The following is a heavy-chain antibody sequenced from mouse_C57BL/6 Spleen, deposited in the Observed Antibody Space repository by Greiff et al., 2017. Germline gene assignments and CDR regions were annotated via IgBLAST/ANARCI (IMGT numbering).Heavy chain of an antibody. CDR3: ARVLLRYFDV. D-gene: IGHD1-1*01. CDR2: INPGSGGT. J-gene: IGHJ1*03. CDR1: GYAFTNYS. V-gene: IGHV1-54*01. Sequence: VQLQQSGAELVRPGTSVKVSCKASGYAFTNYSIEWVKQRPGQGLEWIGVINPGSGGTNYNEKFKGKATLTADKSSSTAYMQLSSLTSEDSAVYFCARVLLRYFDVWGTGTTVTVSS.